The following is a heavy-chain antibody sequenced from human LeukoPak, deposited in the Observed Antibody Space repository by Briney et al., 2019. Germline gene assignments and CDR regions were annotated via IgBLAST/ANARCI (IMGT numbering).Heavy chain of an antibody. CDR2: ISGSGDTM. CDR1: GFTFSSHE. V-gene: IGHV3-48*03. CDR3: ARGAVAGTPPVDY. D-gene: IGHD6-19*01. Sequence: GGSLRLSCAASGFTFSSHEMNWVRQAPGKGLDWLSYISGSGDTMYYADSVRGRFTISRDNAKNSLYLQMNSLRTEDSALYSCARGAVAGTPPVDYWGPGTLVTVSS. J-gene: IGHJ4*02.